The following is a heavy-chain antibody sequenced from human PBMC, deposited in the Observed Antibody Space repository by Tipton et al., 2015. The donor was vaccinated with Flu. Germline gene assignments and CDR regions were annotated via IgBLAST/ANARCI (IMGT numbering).Heavy chain of an antibody. CDR1: GFTSIRYA. V-gene: IGHV3-23*01. D-gene: IGHD5-12*01. CDR2: ISNSGRST. J-gene: IGHJ4*02. CDR3: AKVIPEIVAGLDS. Sequence: SLRLSCAASGFTSIRYAMSWVRQAPGKGLEWVSTISNSGRSTYYADSVKGRFTISRDYSKVYLQMNSLRAEDTAIYYCAKVIPEIVAGLDSWGQGTLVTVSS.